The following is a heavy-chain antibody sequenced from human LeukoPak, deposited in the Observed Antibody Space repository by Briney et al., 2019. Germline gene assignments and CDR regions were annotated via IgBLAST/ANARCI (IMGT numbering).Heavy chain of an antibody. D-gene: IGHD4-17*01. CDR2: IYYNGST. J-gene: IGHJ4*02. V-gene: IGHV4-59*01. CDR1: GGSISGYY. CDR3: ARDHGDYLYYFDY. Sequence: SETLSLTCTVSGGSISGYYWSWIWQPPGKGLEWVGYIYYNGSTHSTPPLTSRVTISVDTYKNHSSPKLSSGPAADTAVYYCARDHGDYLYYFDYWGQGTLVTVSS.